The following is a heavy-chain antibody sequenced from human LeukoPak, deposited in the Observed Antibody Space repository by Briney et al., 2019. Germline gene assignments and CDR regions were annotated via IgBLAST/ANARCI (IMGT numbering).Heavy chain of an antibody. D-gene: IGHD7-27*01. CDR3: ASRKLGNDY. Sequence: SETLSLTCTVSGASISSYYWGWIRQPPGKGLEWIGSIYHSGSTYYNPSLKSRVTISVDTSKNQFSLKLSSVTAADTAVYYCASRKLGNDYWGQGTLVTVSS. V-gene: IGHV4-38-2*02. CDR2: IYHSGST. CDR1: GASISSYY. J-gene: IGHJ4*02.